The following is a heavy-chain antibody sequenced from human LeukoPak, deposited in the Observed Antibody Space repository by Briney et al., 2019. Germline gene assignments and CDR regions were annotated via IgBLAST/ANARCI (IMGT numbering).Heavy chain of an antibody. D-gene: IGHD3-10*01. CDR3: AREGLNMVRGVIPKEAWGWFDP. CDR2: IYTSGST. CDR1: GGSISSSSYY. Sequence: PSETLSLTCTVSGGSISSSSYYWNWIRQPAGKGLEWIGRIYTSGSTNYNPSLKSRVTISVDTSKNQFSLRLSSVTAADTAVYYCAREGLNMVRGVIPKEAWGWFDPWGQGTLVTVSS. V-gene: IGHV4-61*02. J-gene: IGHJ5*02.